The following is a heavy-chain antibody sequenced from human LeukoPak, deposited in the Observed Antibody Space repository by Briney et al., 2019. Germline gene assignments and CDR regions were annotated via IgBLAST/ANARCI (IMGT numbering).Heavy chain of an antibody. J-gene: IGHJ5*02. CDR3: ARFFSGSGSYYNQNWFDP. D-gene: IGHD3-10*01. CDR2: INPSGGST. CDR1: GYTFTSYY. V-gene: IGHV1-46*01. Sequence: ASVKVSCKASGYTFTSYYMHWVRQAPGQGLEWMGIINPSGGSTSYAQKFQGRVTMTRDTSTSTVYMELSSPRSEDTAVYYCARFFSGSGSYYNQNWFDPWGQGTLVTVSS.